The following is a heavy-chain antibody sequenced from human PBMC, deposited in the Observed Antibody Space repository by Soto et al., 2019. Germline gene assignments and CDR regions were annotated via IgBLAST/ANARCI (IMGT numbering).Heavy chain of an antibody. V-gene: IGHV1-3*01. D-gene: IGHD4-17*01. CDR1: GYTFTDYT. CDR3: ASGPVKGAFDI. CDR2: INPANGDT. J-gene: IGHJ3*02. Sequence: QVQLVQSGAEVKKPGASVKISCETSGYTFTDYTLHWGRQAPGQRPEWMGWINPANGDTRYSQKFQGRVTLTRDTSASTVHMELSSLRPADTAIYYCASGPVKGAFDIWGQGTMVTVSS.